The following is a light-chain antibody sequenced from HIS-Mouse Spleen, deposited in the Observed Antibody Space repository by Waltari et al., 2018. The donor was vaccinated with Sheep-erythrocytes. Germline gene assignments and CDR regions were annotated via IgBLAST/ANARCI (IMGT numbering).Light chain of an antibody. V-gene: IGLV3-21*03. CDR2: DDS. J-gene: IGLJ2*01. Sequence: SYVLTQPPSVSVAPGKTARITCWGNNIGRKSVHWYQQKPGQAPVLVGYDDSDRPSGIPERFSGSNSGNTATLTISRVEAGDEADYYCQVWDSSSDHVVFGGGTKLTVL. CDR3: QVWDSSSDHVV. CDR1: NIGRKS.